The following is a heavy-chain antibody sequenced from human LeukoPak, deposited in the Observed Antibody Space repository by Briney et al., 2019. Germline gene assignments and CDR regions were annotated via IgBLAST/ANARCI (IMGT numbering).Heavy chain of an antibody. CDR1: GFTFSSYS. CDR3: ARDYQVYYDILTGPRYFDY. D-gene: IGHD3-9*01. V-gene: IGHV3-21*01. CDR2: ISSSSSYI. Sequence: GGSLRLSCAASGFTFSSYSMNWVRQAPGKGLEWVSSISSSSSYIYYADSVKGRFTISRDNAKNSLYLQMNSLRAEDTAVYYCARDYQVYYDILTGPRYFDYWGQGALVTVSS. J-gene: IGHJ4*02.